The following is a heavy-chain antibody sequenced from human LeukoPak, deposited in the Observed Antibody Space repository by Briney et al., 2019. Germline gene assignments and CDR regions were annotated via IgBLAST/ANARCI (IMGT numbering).Heavy chain of an antibody. CDR1: GFTFGDYA. J-gene: IGHJ4*02. D-gene: IGHD2-2*01. CDR2: IRSKAYGGTT. V-gene: IGHV3-49*04. Sequence: GGSLRLSCTASGFTFGDYAMSWVRQAPGKGLEWVGFIRSKAYGGTTEYAASVKGRFTISRDDSKSIAYLQMNSLKTEDTAVYYCNRDYCSSTSCYGGLDYWGQGTLVTVSS. CDR3: NRDYCSSTSCYGGLDY.